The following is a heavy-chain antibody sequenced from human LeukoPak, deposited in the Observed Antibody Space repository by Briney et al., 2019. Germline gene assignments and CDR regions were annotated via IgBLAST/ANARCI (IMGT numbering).Heavy chain of an antibody. D-gene: IGHD3-10*01. CDR1: AFTFSNYG. V-gene: IGHV3-30*18. J-gene: IGHJ4*02. Sequence: GGSLRLSCAASAFTFSNYGIHWVRQAPGKGLEWVAVISFDGSNKYYADSVKGRFTIDRDNSKNTLYLQMNSLSTEDTAVYYCAKSTGSGGHFDYWGQGTLVTV. CDR3: AKSTGSGGHFDY. CDR2: ISFDGSNK.